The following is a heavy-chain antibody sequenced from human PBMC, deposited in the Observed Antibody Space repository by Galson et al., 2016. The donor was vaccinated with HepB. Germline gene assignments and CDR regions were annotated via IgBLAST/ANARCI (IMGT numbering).Heavy chain of an antibody. CDR1: GFTFNDYD. V-gene: IGHV3-13*01. D-gene: IGHD1-1*01. J-gene: IGHJ4*02. CDR2: MRPAGDK. Sequence: SLRLSCAASGFTFNDYDMHWVRQGTGESLEWVANMRPAGDKYYPGSVKGRFTVSRESAKNSFYLQMDSLRAGDSGVYYCASGPHWNHAYWGQGTLVTVSS. CDR3: ASGPHWNHAY.